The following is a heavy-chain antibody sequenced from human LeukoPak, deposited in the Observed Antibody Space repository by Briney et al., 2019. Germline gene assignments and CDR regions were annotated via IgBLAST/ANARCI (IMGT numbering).Heavy chain of an antibody. V-gene: IGHV1-2*02. Sequence: ASVKLTCNASGYTFTDCYLHCVRQAPGQGLEWMGWIYPKSGGTNSAQKFQGRVTMTRDTSISTAYMELSRLKFDDTAVYYCARVSTTGQRDWLDPWGQGNLVTVSS. D-gene: IGHD1-14*01. CDR2: IYPKSGGT. J-gene: IGHJ5*02. CDR1: GYTFTDCY. CDR3: ARVSTTGQRDWLDP.